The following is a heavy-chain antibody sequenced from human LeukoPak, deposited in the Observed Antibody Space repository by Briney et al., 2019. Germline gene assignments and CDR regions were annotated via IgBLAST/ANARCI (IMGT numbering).Heavy chain of an antibody. CDR1: GFTFDDYA. D-gene: IGHD3-22*01. CDR2: ISLNSGSI. CDR3: AKDTAYYYDSSGYTFDY. J-gene: IGHJ4*02. V-gene: IGHV3-9*01. Sequence: AGRSLRLSCAASGFTFDDYAMHWVRQAPGKGLEWVSGISLNSGSIGYADSVKGRFTISRDNAKNSLYLQMNSLRAEDTALYYCAKDTAYYYDSSGYTFDYWGQGTLVTVSS.